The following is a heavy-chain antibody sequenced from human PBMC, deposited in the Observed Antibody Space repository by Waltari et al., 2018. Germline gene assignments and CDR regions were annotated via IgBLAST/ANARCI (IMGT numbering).Heavy chain of an antibody. CDR2: ISYDGSDE. CDR1: GFTLPHYA. D-gene: IGHD3-22*01. Sequence: QVQLVESGGGVVQPGRSLSISCAASGFTLPHYAFHWGRQAPGKGLEGVALISYDGSDEFYANSVKGRFTVSRDNSKNTLFLQMNTLIPGDTAVYYCARDAYYYDTTVPDYWGQGTLVTVSS. CDR3: ARDAYYYDTTVPDY. V-gene: IGHV3-30-3*01. J-gene: IGHJ4*02.